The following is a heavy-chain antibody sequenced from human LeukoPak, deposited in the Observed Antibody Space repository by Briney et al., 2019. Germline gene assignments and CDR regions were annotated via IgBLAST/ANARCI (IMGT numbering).Heavy chain of an antibody. CDR3: ARGVDTAMPPRFDP. V-gene: IGHV4-59*12. CDR2: IYYSGST. D-gene: IGHD5-18*01. J-gene: IGHJ5*02. Sequence: PSETLSLTCSVSGGSMNSYYWSWIRQSPGKGLEWIGYIYYSGSTNYNPSLKSRVTISVDTSKNQFSLKLSSVTAADTAVYYCARGVDTAMPPRFDPWGQGTLVTVSS. CDR1: GGSMNSYY.